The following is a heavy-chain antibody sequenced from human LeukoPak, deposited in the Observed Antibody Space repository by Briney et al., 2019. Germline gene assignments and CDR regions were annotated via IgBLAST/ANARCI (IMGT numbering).Heavy chain of an antibody. CDR1: GYTSTSYD. D-gene: IGHD1-20*01. CDR2: MNPNSGNT. Sequence: ASVKVSCKASGYTSTSYDINWVRQATGQGLEWMGWMNPNSGNTGYAQKFQGRVTMTRNTSISTAYMELSSLRSEDTAVYYCARVGSITGTKGFFGYWGQGTLVTVSS. V-gene: IGHV1-8*01. J-gene: IGHJ4*02. CDR3: ARVGSITGTKGFFGY.